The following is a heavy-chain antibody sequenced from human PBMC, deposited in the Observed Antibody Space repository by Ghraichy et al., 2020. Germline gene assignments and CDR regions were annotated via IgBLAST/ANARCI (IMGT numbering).Heavy chain of an antibody. CDR1: GGSISSYY. D-gene: IGHD3-3*01. CDR3: ARAIWSGYYIYYYYYMDV. Sequence: SETLSLTCTVSGGSISSYYWSWIRQPPGKGLEWIGYIYYSGSTNYNPSLKSRVTISVDTSKNQFSLKLSSVTAADTAVYYCARAIWSGYYIYYYYYMDVWGKGTTVTVSS. J-gene: IGHJ6*03. V-gene: IGHV4-59*01. CDR2: IYYSGST.